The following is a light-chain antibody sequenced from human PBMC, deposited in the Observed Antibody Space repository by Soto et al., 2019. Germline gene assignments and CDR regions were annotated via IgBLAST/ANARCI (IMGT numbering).Light chain of an antibody. CDR3: SSYTSTSTLYV. CDR2: DVS. Sequence: QSALTQPASVSGSPGQSITISCTGTSSDIGGYNYVSWYQQLPGKVPKLIIYDVSNRPSGVSDRFSGSKSGNAASLTISGLQAEDDADYYGSSYTSTSTLYVFGPGTKVTVL. CDR1: SSDIGGYNY. V-gene: IGLV2-14*03. J-gene: IGLJ1*01.